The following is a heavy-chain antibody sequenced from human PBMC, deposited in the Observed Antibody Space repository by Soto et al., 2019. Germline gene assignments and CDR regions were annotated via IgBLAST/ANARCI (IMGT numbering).Heavy chain of an antibody. J-gene: IGHJ6*02. D-gene: IGHD3-22*01. CDR3: AREGGYPYYYCGMDV. V-gene: IGHV1-18*01. CDR2: INGYNGNT. Sequence: QVQLVQSGAEVKKPGASVKVSCKASGYTFTRYGITWVRQARGQGLEWMGWINGYNGNTKYAQKLQGRVTMTTATSTSSVYMELRSLTYDAAAVYYWAREGGYPYYYCGMDVWGQGTTVTVSS. CDR1: GYTFTRYG.